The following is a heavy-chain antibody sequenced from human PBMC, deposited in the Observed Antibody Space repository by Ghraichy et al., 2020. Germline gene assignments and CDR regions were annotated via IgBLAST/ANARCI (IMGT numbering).Heavy chain of an antibody. CDR3: AQSPHWGRAF. J-gene: IGHJ4*02. CDR1: GGSVSDFY. CDR2: MIHTGTT. D-gene: IGHD7-27*01. Sequence: SETLSLTCGVSGGSVSDFYWVWIRQSPGKGLEWIGEMIHTGTTNYNPSIKSRVTISVDTSRNQFSLMLTSVTAAAPAVYYCAQSPHWGRAFWAQGALVTVSS. V-gene: IGHV4-34*12.